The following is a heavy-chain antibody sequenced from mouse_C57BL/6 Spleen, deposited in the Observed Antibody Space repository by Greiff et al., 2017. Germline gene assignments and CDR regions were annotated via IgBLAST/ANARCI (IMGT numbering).Heavy chain of an antibody. D-gene: IGHD2-3*01. Sequence: EVQPQESGPGLVKPSQSLSLTCSVTGYSITSGYYWNWIRQFPGNKLEWMGYISYDGSNNYNPSLKNRISITRDTSKNQFFLKLNSVTTEDTATYYCARWLLRAMDYWGQGTSVTVSS. CDR3: ARWLLRAMDY. CDR1: GYSITSGYY. J-gene: IGHJ4*01. V-gene: IGHV3-6*01. CDR2: ISYDGSN.